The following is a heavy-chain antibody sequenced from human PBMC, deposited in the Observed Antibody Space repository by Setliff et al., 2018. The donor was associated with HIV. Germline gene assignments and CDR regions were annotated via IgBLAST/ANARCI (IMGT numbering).Heavy chain of an antibody. Sequence: SGPTLVNPTRTLTLTCTFSGFSLNTPGLGVGWIRQPPGEALEWLALIYWNNDKRYNPSLGSRLSITKDTSKNLVVLVMTNMDAVDTATYYCAHRPLSADDFDYWGQGTQVTVSS. J-gene: IGHJ4*02. CDR3: AHRPLSADDFDY. CDR2: IYWNNDK. V-gene: IGHV2-5*01. CDR1: GFSLNTPGLG.